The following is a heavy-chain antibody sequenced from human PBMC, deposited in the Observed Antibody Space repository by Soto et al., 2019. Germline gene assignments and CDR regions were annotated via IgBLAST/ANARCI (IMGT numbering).Heavy chain of an antibody. D-gene: IGHD3-22*01. Sequence: QVQLQESGPGLVKPSQTLSLTCTVSGGSISSGDSYWSWIRQPPGKGLEWIGYIHNSGRTYYNPSRRSGLSISVDTSKTQFSLKLTSVTAADTAVDYCARERLGADSSGDYWNYMDVWGQGTTVTVSS. J-gene: IGHJ6*02. CDR3: ARERLGADSSGDYWNYMDV. CDR1: GGSISSGDSY. CDR2: IHNSGRT. V-gene: IGHV4-30-4*01.